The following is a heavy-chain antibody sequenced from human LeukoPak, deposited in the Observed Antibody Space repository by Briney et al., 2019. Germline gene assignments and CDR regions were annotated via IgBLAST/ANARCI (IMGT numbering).Heavy chain of an antibody. Sequence: GGSLRLSCAASGFTFSSSGMHWVRQAPGKGLEWVAVIWYDGSNKYYADSVKGRFTISRDNSKNTVYLQMNSLRAEDTAVYYCAKDGQTIGEDVDYWGQGTLVTVSS. V-gene: IGHV3-33*06. CDR2: IWYDGSNK. D-gene: IGHD4/OR15-4a*01. J-gene: IGHJ4*02. CDR3: AKDGQTIGEDVDY. CDR1: GFTFSSSG.